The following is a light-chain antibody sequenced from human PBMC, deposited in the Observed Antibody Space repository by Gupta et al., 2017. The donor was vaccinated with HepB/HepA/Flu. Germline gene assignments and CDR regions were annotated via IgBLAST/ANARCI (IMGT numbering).Light chain of an antibody. CDR3: QQRFTWPLT. J-gene: IGKJ4*01. CDR1: QSVTSD. V-gene: IGKV3-11*01. CDR2: GAS. Sequence: EIVLTQSPATLSLSPGERATLSCRASQSVTSDLVWYQQKPGQAPRLLIYGASNRATGIPARFSGSGSGTXFTLTIXSLEPEDFAIYYCQQRFTWPLTFGXGTKVEIK.